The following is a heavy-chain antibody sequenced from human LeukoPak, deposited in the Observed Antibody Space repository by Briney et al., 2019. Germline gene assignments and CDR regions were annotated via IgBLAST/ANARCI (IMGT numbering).Heavy chain of an antibody. V-gene: IGHV3-66*02. CDR3: ARDRSYDSSGYPFDF. J-gene: IGHJ4*02. CDR1: GLTFSDNY. D-gene: IGHD3-22*01. Sequence: PGGSLRLSCAASGLTFSDNYMTWVRQAPGKGLEWVSVIYAGGSTFYSDSVKGRFTISRDNSKNTVYLQMNSLRAEDTAVYYCARDRSYDSSGYPFDFWGQGTLGTVSA. CDR2: IYAGGST.